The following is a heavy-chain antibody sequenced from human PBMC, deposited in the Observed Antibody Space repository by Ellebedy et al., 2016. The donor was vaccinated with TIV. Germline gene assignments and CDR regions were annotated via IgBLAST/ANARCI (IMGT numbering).Heavy chain of an antibody. V-gene: IGHV3-23*01. J-gene: IGHJ4*02. CDR2: ISNNGGTT. CDR3: AKRGKGVDFDY. Sequence: GGSLRLSXVISGFTFSISPMSWVRQAPGKGLEWVSLISNNGGTTSYADCVKGRFTISRDNSNNTLYLQMDSLRDEDTAVYYWAKRGKGVDFDYWGQGTLVTVSS. D-gene: IGHD4-23*01. CDR1: GFTFSISP.